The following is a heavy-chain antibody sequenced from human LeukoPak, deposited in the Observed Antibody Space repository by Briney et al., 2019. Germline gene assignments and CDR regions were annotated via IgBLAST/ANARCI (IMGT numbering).Heavy chain of an antibody. D-gene: IGHD6-6*01. V-gene: IGHV3-23*01. CDR2: ISGSGDNT. CDR1: GFTLSKSA. Sequence: GGSLRLSCAASGFTLSKSAMSWVPDPPGRGLEWGSNISGSGDNTYYTDSVKGRFTISRDNSRNTLYLQMNSLRAEDTAIYYCAKNRGISSGFFDYWGQGSLVTVSS. CDR3: AKNRGISSGFFDY. J-gene: IGHJ4*02.